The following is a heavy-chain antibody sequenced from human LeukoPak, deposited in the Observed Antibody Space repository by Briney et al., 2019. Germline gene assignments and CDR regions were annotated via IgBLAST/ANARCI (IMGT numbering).Heavy chain of an antibody. D-gene: IGHD3-3*01. CDR1: GGSISGTTYY. J-gene: IGHJ4*02. CDR3: ARHRSMETYYDSWSH. Sequence: SETLSLTCTVSGGSISGTTYYWGWIRQPPGKGLEWIGSIYYSGSPDYNPSLKSRVTISVDTSKNQFSLRLSSVTAADTALYYCARHRSMETYYDSWSHWGQGPLVTVPS. CDR2: IYYSGSP. V-gene: IGHV4-39*01.